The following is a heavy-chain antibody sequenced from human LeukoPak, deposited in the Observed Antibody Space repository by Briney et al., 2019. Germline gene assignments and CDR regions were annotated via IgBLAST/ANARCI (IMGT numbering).Heavy chain of an antibody. D-gene: IGHD3-22*01. V-gene: IGHV3-49*04. J-gene: IGHJ4*02. CDR2: IRSKAYGGTT. CDR1: GFTFGDYA. CDR3: TRDYYDSPGGDY. Sequence: PGGSLRLSCTASGFTFGDYAMSWVRQAPGKGLEWVGFIRSKAYGGTTEYAASVKGRFTISRDDSKSIAYLQMNSLKTEDTAVYYCTRDYYDSPGGDYWGQGTLVTVSS.